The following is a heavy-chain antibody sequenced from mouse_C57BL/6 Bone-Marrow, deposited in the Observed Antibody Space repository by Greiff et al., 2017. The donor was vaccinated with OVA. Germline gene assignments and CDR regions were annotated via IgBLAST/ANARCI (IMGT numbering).Heavy chain of an antibody. CDR2: IYPRSGNT. D-gene: IGHD2-3*01. V-gene: IGHV1-81*01. Sequence: VQMQQFGAELARPGASVKLSCKASGYTFTSYGISWVKQRTGQGLEWIGEIYPRSGNTYYNEKFKGKATLTADKSSSTAYMELRSLTSEDSAVYFCARQRLLAFDYWGQGTTLTVSS. J-gene: IGHJ2*01. CDR1: GYTFTSYG. CDR3: ARQRLLAFDY.